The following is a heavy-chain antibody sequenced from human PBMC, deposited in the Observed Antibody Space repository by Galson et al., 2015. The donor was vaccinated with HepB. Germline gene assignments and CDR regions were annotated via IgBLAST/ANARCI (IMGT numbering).Heavy chain of an antibody. Sequence: SLRLSCAASGFTFNTYAMHWVRQAPGKGLEWVAVISKDGSEKYYADSVKGRLTISRDNPRETLILQMNSLRPDNTAVYSCARSHRTGLYDAFDIWGQGTGVTVSS. CDR3: ARSHRTGLYDAFDI. V-gene: IGHV3-30-3*01. D-gene: IGHD3/OR15-3a*01. CDR2: ISKDGSEK. J-gene: IGHJ3*02. CDR1: GFTFNTYA.